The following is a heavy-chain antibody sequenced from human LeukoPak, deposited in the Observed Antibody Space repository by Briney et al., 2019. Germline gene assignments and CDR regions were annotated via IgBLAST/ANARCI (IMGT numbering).Heavy chain of an antibody. CDR1: GFSLHTNGVR. CDR3: AHSDGSILSEAFDI. CDR2: IYWDDDK. D-gene: IGHD3-3*02. J-gene: IGHJ3*02. V-gene: IGHV2-5*02. Sequence: SGPTLVNPTQTLTLTCTFSGFSLHTNGVRVGWIRQPPGKALEWLALIYWDDDKHYSPSLKSRLTITKDTSILTMTNMNPVDTATYYCAHSDGSILSEAFDIWGQGTMVTVSS.